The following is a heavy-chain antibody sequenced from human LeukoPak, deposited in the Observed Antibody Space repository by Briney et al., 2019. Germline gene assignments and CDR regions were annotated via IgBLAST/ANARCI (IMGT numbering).Heavy chain of an antibody. CDR1: GYTFTSYG. CDR2: ISAYNGNT. CDR3: ARGPGDGPNSLLILNDWFDP. J-gene: IGHJ5*02. D-gene: IGHD3-16*01. V-gene: IGHV1-18*01. Sequence: GASVKVSCKASGYTFTSYGISWVRQAPGQGLEWMGRISAYNGNTNYAQKLQGRVTMTTDTSTSTAYMELRSLRSDDTAVYYCARGPGDGPNSLLILNDWFDPWGQGTLVTVSS.